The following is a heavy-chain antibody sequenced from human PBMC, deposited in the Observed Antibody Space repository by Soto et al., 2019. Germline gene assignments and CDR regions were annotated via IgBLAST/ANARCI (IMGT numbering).Heavy chain of an antibody. CDR2: ISYDGSNK. D-gene: IGHD1-26*01. CDR1: GFTFSSYG. Sequence: VQLVESGGGVVQPGRSLRLSCAASGFTFSSYGMHWVRQAPGKGLGWVAVISYDGSNKYYADSVKGRFTISRDNSKHTLYLQMNSLRAEDTAVYYCAKGLVGALPGYFDYWGQGTLVTVCS. CDR3: AKGLVGALPGYFDY. V-gene: IGHV3-30*18. J-gene: IGHJ4*02.